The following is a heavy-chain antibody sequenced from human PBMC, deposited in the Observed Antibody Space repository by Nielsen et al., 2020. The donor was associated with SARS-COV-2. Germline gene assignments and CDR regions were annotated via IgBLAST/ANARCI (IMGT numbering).Heavy chain of an antibody. V-gene: IGHV4-31*03. Sequence: SETLSLTCTVSGGSISSGGYYWTWIRQYPGKGLEWIGYISYSGTTYYSPSLKSRLNMSLDTSKNRFSLKLTSVTAADTAVYYCARDIVVDNSYYYGMDVWGQGTTVTVSS. CDR3: ARDIVVDNSYYYGMDV. J-gene: IGHJ6*02. CDR2: ISYSGTT. CDR1: GGSISSGGYY. D-gene: IGHD2-2*01.